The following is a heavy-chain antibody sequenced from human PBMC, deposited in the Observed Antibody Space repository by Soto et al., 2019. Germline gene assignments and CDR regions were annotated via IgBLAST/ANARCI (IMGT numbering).Heavy chain of an antibody. J-gene: IGHJ6*02. V-gene: IGHV3-23*01. CDR1: GFTLINFA. CDR2: ILSGGNR. D-gene: IGHD4-4*01. CDR3: ARDDYTGYYYGMDV. Sequence: PRGSLRLSCATSGFTLINFAMAWLRHAPGRGLEWVSEILSGGNRFYADAMKGRITISRDNSKNTPYLQMNSLRAEDTAVYYCARDDYTGYYYGMDVWGQGTTVTVSS.